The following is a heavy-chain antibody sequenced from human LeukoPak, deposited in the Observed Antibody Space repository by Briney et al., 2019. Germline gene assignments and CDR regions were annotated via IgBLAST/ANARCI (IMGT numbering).Heavy chain of an antibody. D-gene: IGHD5-18*01. CDR1: GFTFSSFA. V-gene: IGHV3-20*04. Sequence: GGSLRLSCAASGFTFSSFAMSWIRQAPGKGLEWVSGINWNGGSTGYADSVKGRFTISRDNAKNSLYLQMNSLRAEDTALYYCARDRGVDTAMVNWFDPWGQGTLVTVSS. CDR2: INWNGGST. J-gene: IGHJ5*02. CDR3: ARDRGVDTAMVNWFDP.